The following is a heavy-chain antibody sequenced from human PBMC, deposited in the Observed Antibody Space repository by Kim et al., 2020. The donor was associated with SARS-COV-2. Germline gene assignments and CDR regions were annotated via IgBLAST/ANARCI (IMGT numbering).Heavy chain of an antibody. J-gene: IGHJ4*02. CDR2: INEDGSGK. CDR1: GFTFRSYW. Sequence: GGSLRLSCAASGFTFRSYWMTWVRQAPGKGLEWVANINEDGSGKYYVDSVKGRFTISRDNARNSLYLQMNSLRAEDTAVYYCARAKIDYWGQGTVVTVSS. CDR3: ARAKIDY. V-gene: IGHV3-7*03.